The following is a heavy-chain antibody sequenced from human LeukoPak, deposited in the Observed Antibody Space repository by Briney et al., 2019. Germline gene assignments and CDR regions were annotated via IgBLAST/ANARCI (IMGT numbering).Heavy chain of an antibody. CDR3: ARVDYGDYDPSNWFDP. V-gene: IGHV4-31*03. J-gene: IGHJ5*01. D-gene: IGHD4-17*01. Sequence: SETLSLTCTVSGGSISSGGYYWSWIRQHPGKGLEWIGYIYYSGSTYYNPSLKSRVTISVDTSKNQFSLKLSSVTAADTAVYYCARVDYGDYDPSNWFDPWGQGTMVTVSS. CDR2: IYYSGST. CDR1: GGSISSGGYY.